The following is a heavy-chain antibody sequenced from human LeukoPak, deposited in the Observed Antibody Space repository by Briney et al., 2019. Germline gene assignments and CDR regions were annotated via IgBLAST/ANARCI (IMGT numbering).Heavy chain of an antibody. CDR1: GFTFTHYW. J-gene: IGHJ4*02. Sequence: GGSLRLSCAASGFTFTHYWMCWVRQAPGKRLEWVANIHQDGSEQFYLDSVEGRFTISRDNAQSSLYLQMDNLRAEDTAVYYCSNGIYSSSYWGQGTLVTVSS. CDR3: SNGIYSSSY. CDR2: IHQDGSEQ. D-gene: IGHD6-6*01. V-gene: IGHV3-7*01.